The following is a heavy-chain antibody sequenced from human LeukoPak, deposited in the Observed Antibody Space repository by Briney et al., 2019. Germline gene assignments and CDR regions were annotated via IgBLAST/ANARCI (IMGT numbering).Heavy chain of an antibody. Sequence: GESLKISCSASGFTFSSYSMDWVRQAPGKGPEYVSGINNNGGATQYVDSVKGRFTISRDNSKNTVYLQMSSLRPEDTAVYYCVKAKVGATFDSRGQGTLVTVSS. CDR3: VKAKVGATFDS. J-gene: IGHJ4*02. V-gene: IGHV3-64D*06. CDR1: GFTFSSYS. CDR2: INNNGGAT. D-gene: IGHD1-26*01.